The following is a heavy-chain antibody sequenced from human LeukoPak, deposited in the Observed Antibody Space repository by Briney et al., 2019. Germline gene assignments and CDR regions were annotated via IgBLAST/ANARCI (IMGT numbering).Heavy chain of an antibody. D-gene: IGHD2-2*01. CDR2: INSNSDTV. V-gene: IGHV3-48*04. CDR1: GFTFRTYG. Sequence: GGSLRLSCAASGFTFRTYGMNWVCQAPGKGLEWISYINSNSDTVHYSNSVEGRFTISRDNAKNSLYLQMNSLRAEDTAMYYCARDTRGESDYWGHGTLVTVSS. J-gene: IGHJ4*01. CDR3: ARDTRGESDY.